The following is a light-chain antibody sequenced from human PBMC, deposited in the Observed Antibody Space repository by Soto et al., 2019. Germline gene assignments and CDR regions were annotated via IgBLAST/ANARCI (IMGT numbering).Light chain of an antibody. Sequence: EIVMTQSPATLSVSPGERATLSCRASQSVSSNLAWYQQNPGQAPRLLIYGASTRATGIPARFSGSGSGTEFTLTISSLQSEDFATYYCQQYYSYPPVTFGQGTKLEIK. J-gene: IGKJ2*01. CDR2: GAS. V-gene: IGKV3-15*01. CDR1: QSVSSN. CDR3: QQYYSYPPVT.